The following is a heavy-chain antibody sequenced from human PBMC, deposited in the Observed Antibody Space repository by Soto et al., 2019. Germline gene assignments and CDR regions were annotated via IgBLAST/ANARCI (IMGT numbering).Heavy chain of an antibody. CDR2: IYYSGGT. CDR1: GGSISSGGYY. Sequence: KQSQTLSLTCTVSGGSISSGGYYWSWIRLHPGKGLEWIGYIYYSGGTYYNPSLKSRVTISVDTSKNQFSLKLSSVTAADTAVYYCARSLEDRYCSGGSCYDPWGQGTLVTVSS. D-gene: IGHD2-15*01. V-gene: IGHV4-31*03. CDR3: ARSLEDRYCSGGSCYDP. J-gene: IGHJ5*02.